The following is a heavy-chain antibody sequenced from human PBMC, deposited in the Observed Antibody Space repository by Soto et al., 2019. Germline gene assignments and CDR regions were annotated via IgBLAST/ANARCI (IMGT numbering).Heavy chain of an antibody. CDR3: VKGEYYYDSSGYYPFDY. CDR1: GFTFSLYA. J-gene: IGHJ4*02. Sequence: GESLRLSCAASGFTFSLYAKHWFRQAPGKGLEYVSSISTNGGSTHYADSVKGRFTISRDNSKNTQYLQMSSLRADDTAVYYCVKGEYYYDSSGYYPFDYWGQGT. V-gene: IGHV3-64D*06. D-gene: IGHD3-22*01. CDR2: ISTNGGST.